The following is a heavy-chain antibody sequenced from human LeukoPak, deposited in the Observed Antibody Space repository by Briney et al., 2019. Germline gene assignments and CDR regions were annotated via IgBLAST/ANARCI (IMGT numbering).Heavy chain of an antibody. Sequence: GGSLRLSCAASGFTFSDYYMSWVRQAPGKGLEWVSAISGSGGSTYYADSVKGRFTISRDNSKNTLYLQMNSLRAEDTAVYYCARDRYYYDSSGYYYDYWGQGTLVTVSS. CDR1: GFTFSDYY. J-gene: IGHJ4*02. CDR2: ISGSGGST. D-gene: IGHD3-22*01. CDR3: ARDRYYYDSSGYYYDY. V-gene: IGHV3-23*01.